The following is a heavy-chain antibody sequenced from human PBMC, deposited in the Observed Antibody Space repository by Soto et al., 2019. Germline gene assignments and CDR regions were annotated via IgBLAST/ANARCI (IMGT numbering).Heavy chain of an antibody. CDR1: GYTFTSYG. D-gene: IGHD2-2*01. V-gene: IGHV1-18*01. CDR3: ARGVVVPASGGWFDP. CDR2: ISAYNGST. J-gene: IGHJ5*02. Sequence: ASVKVSCKASGYTFTSYGISWVRQAPGQGLEWMGWISAYNGSTNYAQKLQGRVTMTTDTSTSTAYMELRSLRSDDTAVYYCARGVVVPASGGWFDPWGQGTLVTVSS.